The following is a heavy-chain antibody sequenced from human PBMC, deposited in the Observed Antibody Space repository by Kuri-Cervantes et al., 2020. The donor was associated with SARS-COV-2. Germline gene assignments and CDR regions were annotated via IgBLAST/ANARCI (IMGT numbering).Heavy chain of an antibody. J-gene: IGHJ4*02. CDR3: ARGSGTYND. CDR1: GGTFSSYA. D-gene: IGHD1-26*01. V-gene: IGHV1-69*05. Sequence: SVKVSCKASGGTFSSYAISWVRQAPGQGLEWMGRIIPMFGSASYAQKVQGRATMTTDTSTSTAYMELRSLRSDDTAVYFCARGSGTYNDWGQGTLVTVSS. CDR2: IIPMFGSA.